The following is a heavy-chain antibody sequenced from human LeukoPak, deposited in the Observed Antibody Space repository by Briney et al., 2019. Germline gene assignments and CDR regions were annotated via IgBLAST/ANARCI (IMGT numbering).Heavy chain of an antibody. Sequence: SETLSLTCTVSGGSISGYFWSWIRQPAGKGLEWIGRIYSSGSNNYNPSLKSRVTMSLDTSKNHMSLNLSSVTAADTAVYYCAREPTSGREPTSGRPLDYWGQGTLVTVSS. CDR2: IYSSGSN. J-gene: IGHJ4*02. V-gene: IGHV4-4*07. D-gene: IGHD5-12*01. CDR3: AREPTSGREPTSGRPLDY. CDR1: GGSISGYF.